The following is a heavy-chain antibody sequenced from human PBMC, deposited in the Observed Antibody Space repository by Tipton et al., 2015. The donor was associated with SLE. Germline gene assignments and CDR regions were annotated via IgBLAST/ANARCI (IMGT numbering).Heavy chain of an antibody. CDR3: AIFSSDWYGDAFDI. CDR1: GYTFTAYF. CDR2: INPNSGGT. V-gene: IGHV1-2*02. J-gene: IGHJ3*02. Sequence: QLVQSGAEVKKPGASVKVSCKASGYTFTAYFLHWVRQAPGQGLEWMGWINPNSGGTNYAQKFQGRVTMTRDTSINTAYMELSRLKSDDAAVYYCAIFSSDWYGDAFDIWGQGTMVTVSS. D-gene: IGHD6-19*01.